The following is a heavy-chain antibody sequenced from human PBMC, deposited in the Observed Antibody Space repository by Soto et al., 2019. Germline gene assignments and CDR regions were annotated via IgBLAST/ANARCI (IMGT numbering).Heavy chain of an antibody. CDR2: INTYNGNT. CDR1: GYTFTRYG. J-gene: IGHJ6*01. Sequence: VQLVQSGAEVKNPGASVKVSCKASGYTFTRYGIGWARQAPGQGLEWMGWINTYNGNTNYAQNVQCRVTLTTDTSASTAYMELRSLRSHDAAIYSCAMVYVYGTTSPEDVWGQGTTVIVSA. V-gene: IGHV1-18*01. D-gene: IGHD2-8*01. CDR3: AMVYVYGTTSPEDV.